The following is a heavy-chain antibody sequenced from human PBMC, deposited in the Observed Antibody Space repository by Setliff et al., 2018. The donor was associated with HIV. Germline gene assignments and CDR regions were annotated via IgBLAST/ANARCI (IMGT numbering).Heavy chain of an antibody. CDR1: GYSFSDYG. V-gene: IGHV1-18*04. Sequence: ASVKVSCKTSGYSFSDYGITWVRQAPGQGLEWVGWISTSNGSTHYAENLQGRVTLTTDTSTNTVFLDLRSLTSDDTAVYFCGRGIYGDYWAQGTLVTVSS. CDR3: GRGIYGDY. CDR2: ISTSNGST. D-gene: IGHD4-17*01. J-gene: IGHJ4*02.